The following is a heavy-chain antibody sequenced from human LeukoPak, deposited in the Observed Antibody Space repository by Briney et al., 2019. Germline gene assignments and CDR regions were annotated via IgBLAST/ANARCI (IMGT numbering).Heavy chain of an antibody. CDR1: GLAVTRNY. J-gene: IGHJ3*02. Sequence: GSLSPSCAASGLAVTRNYMSWVRRAPGKGMGWDSVIYSGGSTYYADSVKGRFTVSRDNSKITLYLQMNSLRAEDTAVYYCARSQTIYSNYIKHAFDIWGQGTMVTVSS. D-gene: IGHD4-11*01. CDR2: IYSGGST. CDR3: ARSQTIYSNYIKHAFDI. V-gene: IGHV3-66*01.